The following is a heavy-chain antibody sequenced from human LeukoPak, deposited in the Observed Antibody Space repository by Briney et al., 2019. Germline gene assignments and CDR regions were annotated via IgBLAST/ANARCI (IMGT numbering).Heavy chain of an antibody. CDR3: ARHSRGRGNWFDP. V-gene: IGHV4-39*01. D-gene: IGHD6-25*01. Sequence: SETLSLTCTVSGGSISSSSYYWGWIRQPPGKGLEWIGSIYYSGSTYYNPSLKSRVTISVDTSKNQFSLKLSSVTAADTAVYYCARHSRGRGNWFDPWGQGTLVTVSS. CDR1: GGSISSSSYY. J-gene: IGHJ5*02. CDR2: IYYSGST.